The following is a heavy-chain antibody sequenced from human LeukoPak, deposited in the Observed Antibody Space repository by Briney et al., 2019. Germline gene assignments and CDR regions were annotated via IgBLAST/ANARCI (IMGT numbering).Heavy chain of an antibody. CDR2: IYYSGST. V-gene: IGHV4-59*08. J-gene: IGHJ5*02. Sequence: SETLSLPCTVSGGSIISYYWSWIRQPPGKGLEWIGYIYYSGSTNYNPSLKRRVTISVDKSKNQFSLKLSSVTAADTAVYYCARRRGIAAAGGDWFDPWGQGALVTVSS. CDR1: GGSIISYY. CDR3: ARRRGIAAAGGDWFDP. D-gene: IGHD6-13*01.